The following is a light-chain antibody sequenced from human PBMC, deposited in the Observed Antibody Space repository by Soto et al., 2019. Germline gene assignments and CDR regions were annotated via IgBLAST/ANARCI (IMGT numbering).Light chain of an antibody. Sequence: QAVVTQPPSASGTPGQRVTISCSGSSSNIGSNYVYWYQQLPGTAPKLLIYRNNQRPSGVPDRFSGSKSGTSGSLAISGLRSEDEADYYCAAWDDSLSGHVVFGGGTKLTVL. CDR2: RNN. V-gene: IGLV1-47*01. CDR3: AAWDDSLSGHVV. CDR1: SSNIGSNY. J-gene: IGLJ2*01.